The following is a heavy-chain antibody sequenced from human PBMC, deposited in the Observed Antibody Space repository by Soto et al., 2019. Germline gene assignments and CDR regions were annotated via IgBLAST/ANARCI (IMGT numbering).Heavy chain of an antibody. J-gene: IGHJ3*02. CDR3: AKAYIGVVPAAFDI. Sequence: EVQLLESGGGLVQPGGSLRLSCAASGFTFSSYAMAWVRQPPGKGLEWVSGISDGGGSTYYADSVKGRFTISRDNSKNTVYLHMNSLRAEDTALYYCAKAYIGVVPAAFDIWGQGTMVTVSS. V-gene: IGHV3-23*01. D-gene: IGHD3-3*01. CDR1: GFTFSSYA. CDR2: ISDGGGST.